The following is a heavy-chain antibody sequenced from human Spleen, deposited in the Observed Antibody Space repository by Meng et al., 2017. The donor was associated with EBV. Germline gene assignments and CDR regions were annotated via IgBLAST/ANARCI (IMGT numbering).Heavy chain of an antibody. CDR2: IFHTGST. Sequence: QVPLQESGPGLVKPSGTLSLTCTVSGGSISSPYWWNWVRQPPGKGLEWIGDIFHTGSTNYNPSLKSRVTLSVDKSKNQFSLEVRSVTAADTAVYYCALYVWGSFRDNYFDTWGQGTLVTVSS. CDR3: ALYVWGSFRDNYFDT. CDR1: GGSISSPYW. V-gene: IGHV4-4*02. J-gene: IGHJ5*02. D-gene: IGHD3-16*02.